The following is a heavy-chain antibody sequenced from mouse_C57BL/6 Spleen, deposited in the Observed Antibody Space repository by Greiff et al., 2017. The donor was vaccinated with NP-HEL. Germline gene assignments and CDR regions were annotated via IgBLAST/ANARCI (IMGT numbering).Heavy chain of an antibody. CDR3: ARPGITTVVAPIGY. CDR1: GFTFSDYG. D-gene: IGHD1-1*01. CDR2: ISSGSSTI. V-gene: IGHV5-17*01. Sequence: EVKLMESGGGLVKPGGSLKLSCAASGFTFSDYGMHWVRQAPEKGLEWVAYISSGSSTIYYADTVKGRFTISRDNAKNTLFLQMTSLRSEDTAMYYCARPGITTVVAPIGYWGQGTSVTVSS. J-gene: IGHJ4*01.